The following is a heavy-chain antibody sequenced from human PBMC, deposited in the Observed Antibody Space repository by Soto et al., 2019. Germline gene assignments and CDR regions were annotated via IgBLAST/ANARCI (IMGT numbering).Heavy chain of an antibody. CDR3: AGDDGAGSSGYYYFRYYYGMDV. Sequence: ASVKVSCKASGGTFSSYAISWVRQAPGQGLEWMGGIIPILGTANYAQKFQGRVTITADESTSTAYMELSSLRSEDTAVYYCAGDDGAGSSGYYYFRYYYGMDVWGQGTTVTVSS. CDR1: GGTFSSYA. J-gene: IGHJ6*02. CDR2: IIPILGTA. V-gene: IGHV1-69*13. D-gene: IGHD3-22*01.